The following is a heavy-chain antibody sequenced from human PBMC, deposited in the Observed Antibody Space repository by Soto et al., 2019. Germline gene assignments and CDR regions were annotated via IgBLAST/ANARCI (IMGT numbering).Heavy chain of an antibody. D-gene: IGHD6-13*01. Sequence: VQLQESGPGLVKPSETLSLTCTVSGGSISSYYWSWIRQPPGKRLEWIGYIFYSGSTNYNPSLKSRVTISVDTSKNQFSLKLSSVTAADTAVYYCARRYSSSSDYWGQGTLVTVSS. CDR3: ARRYSSSSDY. J-gene: IGHJ4*02. CDR2: IFYSGST. V-gene: IGHV4-59*08. CDR1: GGSISSYY.